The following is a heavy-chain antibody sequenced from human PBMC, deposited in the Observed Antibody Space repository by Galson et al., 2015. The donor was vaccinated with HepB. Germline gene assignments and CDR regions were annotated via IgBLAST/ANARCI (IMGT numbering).Heavy chain of an antibody. V-gene: IGHV1-18*04. J-gene: IGHJ4*02. D-gene: IGHD3-22*01. CDR3: ARDRSEYYDSSGYYGFDY. CDR2: ISAYNGNT. Sequence: SVKVSCKASGYTFTSYGISWVRQAPGQGLEWMGWISAYNGNTNYAQKLQGRVTMTTDTSTSTAYMELRSLRSDDTAVYYCARDRSEYYDSSGYYGFDYWGQGTLVTVSS. CDR1: GYTFTSYG.